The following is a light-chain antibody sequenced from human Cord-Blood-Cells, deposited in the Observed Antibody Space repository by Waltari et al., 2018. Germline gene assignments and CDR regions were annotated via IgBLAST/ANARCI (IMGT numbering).Light chain of an antibody. V-gene: IGLV2-8*01. J-gene: IGLJ2*01. CDR2: EVS. Sequence: QSALTQPPSASGSPGQSVAISCTGTSSDVGGYNYVPWYQQHPGKAPKLMIYEVSKRPSGVPDPFSGSKSGNTASLTVSGLQAEDEADYYCSSYAGSNNVVFGGGTKLTVL. CDR1: SSDVGGYNY. CDR3: SSYAGSNNVV.